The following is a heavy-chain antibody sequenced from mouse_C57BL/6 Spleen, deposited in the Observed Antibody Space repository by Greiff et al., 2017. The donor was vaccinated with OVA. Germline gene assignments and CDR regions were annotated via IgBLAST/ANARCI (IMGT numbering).Heavy chain of an antibody. J-gene: IGHJ4*01. CDR3: ARDRHYDGAMDY. CDR2: ISDGGSYT. CDR1: GFTFSSYA. V-gene: IGHV5-4*01. Sequence: EVKLVESGGGLVKPGGSLKLSCAASGFTFSSYAMSWVRQTPEKRLEWVATISDGGSYTYYPDNVKGRFTISRDNAKNNLYLQMSHLKSEDTAMYYCARDRHYDGAMDYWGQGTSVTVSS. D-gene: IGHD1-1*01.